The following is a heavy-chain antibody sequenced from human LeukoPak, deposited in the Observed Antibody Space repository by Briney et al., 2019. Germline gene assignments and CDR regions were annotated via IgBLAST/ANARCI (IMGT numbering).Heavy chain of an antibody. J-gene: IGHJ4*02. CDR1: GGSISSGGYY. CDR2: IYYSGST. CDR3: ARVPPTLTELDY. V-gene: IGHV4-31*03. Sequence: SETLSLTCTVSGGSISSGGYYWSWIRQHPGKGLEWIGYIYYSGSTYYNPSLKSRVTISVDTSKNQFSLKLSSVTAADTAVYYCARVPPTLTELDYWGQGTRVSVSS. D-gene: IGHD5-24*01.